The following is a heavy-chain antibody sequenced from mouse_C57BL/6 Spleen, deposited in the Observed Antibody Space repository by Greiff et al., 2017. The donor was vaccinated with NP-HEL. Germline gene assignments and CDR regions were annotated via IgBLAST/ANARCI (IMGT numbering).Heavy chain of an antibody. Sequence: DVQLVESGGGLVKPGGSLKLSCAASGFTFSSYAMSWVRQTPEKRLEWVATISDGGSYTYYPDNVKGRFTISRDNAKNNLYLQMSHLKSEDTAMYYCARDGDTTVVARGYFDVWGTGTTVTVSS. CDR2: ISDGGSYT. D-gene: IGHD1-1*01. J-gene: IGHJ1*03. CDR3: ARDGDTTVVARGYFDV. V-gene: IGHV5-4*01. CDR1: GFTFSSYA.